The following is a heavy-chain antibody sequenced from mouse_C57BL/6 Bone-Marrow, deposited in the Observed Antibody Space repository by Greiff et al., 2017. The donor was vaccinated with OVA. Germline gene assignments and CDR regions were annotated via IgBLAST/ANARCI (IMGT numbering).Heavy chain of an antibody. CDR2: IDPSDGYT. CDR3: AREDLVDWYFDV. J-gene: IGHJ1*03. Sequence: QVQLQQSGAELVMPGASVKLSCKASGYTFTSYWMHWVKQRPGQGLEWIGEIDPSDGYTSYNQKFKGKATLTVDKSSSTAYMELSSLTSEDSAVYDCAREDLVDWYFDVWGTGTTVTVSS. CDR1: GYTFTSYW. V-gene: IGHV1-69*01. D-gene: IGHD2-2*01.